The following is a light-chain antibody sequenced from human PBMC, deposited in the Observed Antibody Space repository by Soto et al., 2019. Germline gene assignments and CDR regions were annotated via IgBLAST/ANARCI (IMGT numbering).Light chain of an antibody. Sequence: VDKVTITCLSSHSISPYLNCYQHKPVKAPKLLIYDASALQSGVAPRFSGSGSGRDFTLNITRLQPEDFATSYCQQTYISSATMFGQGTKVDIK. V-gene: IGKV1-39*01. CDR1: HSISPY. CDR3: QQTYISSATM. J-gene: IGKJ2*01. CDR2: DAS.